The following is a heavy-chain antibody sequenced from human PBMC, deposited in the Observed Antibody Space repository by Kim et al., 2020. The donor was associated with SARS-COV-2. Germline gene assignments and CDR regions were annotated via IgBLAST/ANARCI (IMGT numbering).Heavy chain of an antibody. CDR2: INPNGGVT. CDR1: GYTFTGYY. V-gene: IGHV1-2*05. J-gene: IGHJ6*02. D-gene: IGHD2-15*01. Sequence: ASVKVSCKASGYTFTGYYMHWVRQAPGQGLEWMGRINPNGGVTYFAQKFQGRVTMTRDTSISTAYMELNGLRSDDAVVYYCAREQIMVGAYGLNYGLDVWGQGTTVTISS. CDR3: AREQIMVGAYGLNYGLDV.